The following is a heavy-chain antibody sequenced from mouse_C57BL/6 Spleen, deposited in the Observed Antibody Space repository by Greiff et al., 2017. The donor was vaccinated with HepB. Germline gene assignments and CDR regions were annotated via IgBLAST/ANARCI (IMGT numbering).Heavy chain of an antibody. CDR1: GYAFTNYL. Sequence: QVQLQQSGAELVRPGTSVKVSCKASGYAFTNYLIEWVKQRPGQGLEWIGVINPGSGGTNYNEKFKGKATLTADKSSSTAYMPLSSLTSEDSAVYFCARDYYGAWFADWGQGTLVTVSA. CDR2: INPGSGGT. J-gene: IGHJ3*01. CDR3: ARDYYGAWFAD. V-gene: IGHV1-54*01. D-gene: IGHD1-1*01.